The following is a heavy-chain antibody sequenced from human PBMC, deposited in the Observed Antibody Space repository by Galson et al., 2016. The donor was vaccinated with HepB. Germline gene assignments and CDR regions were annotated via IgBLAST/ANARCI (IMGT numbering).Heavy chain of an antibody. J-gene: IGHJ3*01. Sequence: SLRLSCAASGFSFNMYWMNWVRQAPGKGLEWVANIKQDGSEKNYVDSVKGRFTISRDNAKNSVYLQMNSLRAEDTAMYYCVRSEGATWAAVDNAFDFWGQGTMVTVSS. CDR1: GFSFNMYW. D-gene: IGHD1-26*01. CDR2: IKQDGSEK. V-gene: IGHV3-7*01. CDR3: VRSEGATWAAVDNAFDF.